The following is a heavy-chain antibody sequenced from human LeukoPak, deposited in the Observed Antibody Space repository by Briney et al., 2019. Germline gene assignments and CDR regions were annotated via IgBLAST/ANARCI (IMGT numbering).Heavy chain of an antibody. CDR3: AKQMGHYYDSSGYLDAFDI. V-gene: IGHV3-23*01. J-gene: IGHJ3*02. CDR2: ISGSGGST. CDR1: GFTFSSYA. D-gene: IGHD3-22*01. Sequence: GGSLRLSCAASGFTFSSYAMSWVRQAPGKGLEWVSAISGSGGSTYYADSVKGRFTISRDNSKNTLYLQMNSLRAEDTAVYYCAKQMGHYYDSSGYLDAFDIWGQGTMVIVSS.